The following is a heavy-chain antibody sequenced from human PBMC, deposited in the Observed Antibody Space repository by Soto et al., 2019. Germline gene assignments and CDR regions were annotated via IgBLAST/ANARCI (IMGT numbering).Heavy chain of an antibody. V-gene: IGHV4-59*01. CDR3: ARDSTWGLGFFDF. J-gene: IGHJ4*02. CDR2: IHNSGST. CDR1: GGYISTYY. D-gene: IGHD2-21*01. Sequence: PSETLSLTCTVSGGYISTYYWSWIRQSPGKGLEWIGYIHNSGSTNYNPSLQSRVTISVDTFKNQFSLKRSSVTAADTAVYYCARDSTWGLGFFDFWGQGTLVTVSS.